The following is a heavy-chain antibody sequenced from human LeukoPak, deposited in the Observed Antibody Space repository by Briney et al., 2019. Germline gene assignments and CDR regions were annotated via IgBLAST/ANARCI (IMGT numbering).Heavy chain of an antibody. CDR2: IYTSGST. D-gene: IGHD3-10*01. CDR1: GGSISSYY. CDR3: ARGALSVTMVRGVIGQGAFDI. J-gene: IGHJ3*02. Sequence: SETLSLTCTVSGGSISSYYWGWIRQPAGKGLEWIGGIYTSGSTNYNPSLKSRVTMSVDTSKNQFSLKLSSVTAADTAVYYCARGALSVTMVRGVIGQGAFDIWGQGTMVTVSS. V-gene: IGHV4-4*07.